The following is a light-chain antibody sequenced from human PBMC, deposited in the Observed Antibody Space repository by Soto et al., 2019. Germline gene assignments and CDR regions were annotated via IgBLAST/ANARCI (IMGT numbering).Light chain of an antibody. CDR1: HSINSK. J-gene: IGKJ1*01. V-gene: IGKV3-15*01. CDR3: QQSYSTPRT. CDR2: GAS. Sequence: ETVMTQSPATLSLSPGERATLSCWASHSINSKLVGYQQKPGQAPRFLIYGASTRATDIPARFRGSGSGTEFTLTIDSLQSEDFATYYCQQSYSTPRTFGQGTKVDIK.